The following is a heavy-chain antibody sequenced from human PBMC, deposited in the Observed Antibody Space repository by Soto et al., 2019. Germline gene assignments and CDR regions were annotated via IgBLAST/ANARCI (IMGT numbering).Heavy chain of an antibody. Sequence: ASVKVSFKASGYTLLSYSITWVRQAPGQGLDWIGWIDSYTGNTNYEQKFQGRVTMTTDSPTSTAYMELSGLRSDGSAIYYCARDYALADNKGMDDWGQGTTVTVSS. CDR2: IDSYTGNT. D-gene: IGHD4-17*01. CDR1: GYTLLSYS. V-gene: IGHV1-18*04. J-gene: IGHJ6*02. CDR3: ARDYALADNKGMDD.